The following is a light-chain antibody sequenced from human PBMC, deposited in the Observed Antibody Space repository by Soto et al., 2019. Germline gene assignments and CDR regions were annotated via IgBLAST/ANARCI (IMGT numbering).Light chain of an antibody. Sequence: DIQMTQSPSSLSASVGDRVTITCRASQGIRNDLAWYQQKPGKVPKLLIYAASTLESGVPSRFTGGGYGTDFTLTISSLQPEDVATYCCQKYKIVPWTFGQGTKVELK. CDR3: QKYKIVPWT. CDR2: AAS. CDR1: QGIRND. V-gene: IGKV1-27*01. J-gene: IGKJ1*01.